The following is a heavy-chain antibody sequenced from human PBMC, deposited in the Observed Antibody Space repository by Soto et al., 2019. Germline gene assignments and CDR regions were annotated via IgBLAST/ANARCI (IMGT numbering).Heavy chain of an antibody. CDR1: GGSISSSNW. V-gene: IGHV4-4*02. Sequence: SSETLSLTCAVSGGSISSSNWWSWVRQPPGKGLEWIGEIYHSGSTNYNPSLKSRVTISVDKSKNQFSLKLSSVTAADTAVYYCARGKAAGTDYYYGMDVWGQGTTVTVSS. CDR2: IYHSGST. D-gene: IGHD6-13*01. J-gene: IGHJ6*02. CDR3: ARGKAAGTDYYYGMDV.